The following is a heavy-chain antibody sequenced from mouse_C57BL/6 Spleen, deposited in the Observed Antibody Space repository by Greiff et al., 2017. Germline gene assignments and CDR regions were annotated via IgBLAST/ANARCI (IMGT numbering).Heavy chain of an antibody. J-gene: IGHJ2*01. CDR1: GYAFSSSW. V-gene: IGHV1-82*01. CDR2: IYPGDGDT. D-gene: IGHD2-3*01. Sequence: QVQLQQSGPELVKPGASVKISCKASGYAFSSSWMNWVKQRPGKGLEWIGRIYPGDGDTNYNGKFKGKATLTADKSSSTAYMQLSSLTSEDSAVYFCARLYDCYLDYWGQGTTLTVSS. CDR3: ARLYDCYLDY.